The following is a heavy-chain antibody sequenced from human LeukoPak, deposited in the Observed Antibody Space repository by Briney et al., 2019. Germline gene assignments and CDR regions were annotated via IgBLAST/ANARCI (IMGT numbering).Heavy chain of an antibody. J-gene: IGHJ4*02. D-gene: IGHD6-13*01. CDR2: ISYDGSNK. V-gene: IGHV3-30-3*01. CDR3: ARDAFGYSSSRLDY. CDR1: GFTFSSYA. Sequence: GGSLRLSCAASGFTFSSYAMHWVRQAPGKGLEWVAVISYDGSNKYYADSVKGRFTISRDNSKNTLYLQMNSLRAEDTAVYYCARDAFGYSSSRLDYWGQGTLVTVSS.